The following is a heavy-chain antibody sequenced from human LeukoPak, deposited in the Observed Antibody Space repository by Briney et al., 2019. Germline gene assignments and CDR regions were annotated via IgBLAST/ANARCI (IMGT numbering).Heavy chain of an antibody. CDR1: GFTFVNFA. V-gene: IGHV3-23*01. J-gene: IGHJ4*02. CDR2: ISGSGANP. D-gene: IGHD5-12*01. CDR3: ATSGRRGYE. Sequence: GGSLRLSCAASGFTFVNFAMTWVRQAPGKGLEWVSTISGSGANPYYLDSVRGRFAMSRDNSLDTVYLQMTSLGAEDTAVYYCATSGRRGYEWGRGTLVVVSS.